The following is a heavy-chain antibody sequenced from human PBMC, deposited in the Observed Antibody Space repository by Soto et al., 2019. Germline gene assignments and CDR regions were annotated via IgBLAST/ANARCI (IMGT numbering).Heavy chain of an antibody. D-gene: IGHD4-4*01. V-gene: IGHV3-20*01. CDR3: ARSSVTTHKSYYYYYYMDV. J-gene: IGHJ6*03. Sequence: EVQLVESGGGVVRPGGSLRLSCAASGFTFDDYGMSWVRQAPGKGLEWVSGINWNGGSTGYADSVKGRFTISRDNAKNSLYLQMNSLRAEDTALYHCARSSVTTHKSYYYYYYMDVWGKGTTVTVSS. CDR1: GFTFDDYG. CDR2: INWNGGST.